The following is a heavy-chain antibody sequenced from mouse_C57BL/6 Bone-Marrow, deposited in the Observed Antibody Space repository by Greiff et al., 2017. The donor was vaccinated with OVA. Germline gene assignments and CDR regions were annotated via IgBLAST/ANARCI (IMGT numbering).Heavy chain of an antibody. CDR1: GFTFSSYG. CDR3: ARRPPWFAY. CDR2: ISSGGSYT. V-gene: IGHV5-6*01. Sequence: EVQGVESGGDLVKPGGSLKLSCAASGFTFSSYGMSWVRQTPDKRLEWVATISSGGSYTYYPDSVKGRFPISRDNAKNTLYLQMSSLKSEDTAMYYCARRPPWFAYWGQGTLVTVSA. J-gene: IGHJ3*01.